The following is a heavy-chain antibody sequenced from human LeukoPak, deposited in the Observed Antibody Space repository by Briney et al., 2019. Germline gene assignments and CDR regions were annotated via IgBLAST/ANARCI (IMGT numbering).Heavy chain of an antibody. D-gene: IGHD1-26*01. J-gene: IGHJ4*02. CDR2: FDPEDGET. CDR3: ATDGGSYFPFDY. V-gene: IGHV1-24*01. CDR1: GYILTELS. Sequence: ASVKVSCKVSGYILTELSMHWVRQAPGKGLEWMGGFDPEDGETIYAQKFQGRVTMTEDTSTDTAYMELSSLRSEDTAVYYCATDGGSYFPFDYWGQGTLVTVSS.